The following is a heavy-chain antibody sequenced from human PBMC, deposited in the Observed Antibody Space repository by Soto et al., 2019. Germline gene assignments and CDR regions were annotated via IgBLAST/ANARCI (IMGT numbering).Heavy chain of an antibody. D-gene: IGHD6-6*01. CDR1: SASLISSTYY. CDR2: IYYSGNT. Sequence: SETLSLTCSVSSASLISSTYYWSLIRQPPGRGPEWIGSIYYSGNTYYKPSLKSRVSISIDTSRNQFSLKLTSVTAADTGVYYCARSSTFHYWGPGILVTVSS. J-gene: IGHJ4*02. CDR3: ARSSTFHY. V-gene: IGHV4-39*01.